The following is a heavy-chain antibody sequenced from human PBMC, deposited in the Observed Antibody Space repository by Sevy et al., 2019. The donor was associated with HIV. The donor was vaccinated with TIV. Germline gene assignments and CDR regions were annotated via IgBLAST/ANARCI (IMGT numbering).Heavy chain of an antibody. CDR2: ISWNSGSI. D-gene: IGHD6-13*01. CDR1: GFTFDDYA. Sequence: GGSLRLSCAASGFTFDDYAMHWVRQAPGKGLEWVSGISWNSGSIGYADSVKGRFTISRDNAKNSLYLQMNSLSAEDMALYYCAKDMGSSWTSFDYWGQGTLVTVSS. J-gene: IGHJ4*02. CDR3: AKDMGSSWTSFDY. V-gene: IGHV3-9*03.